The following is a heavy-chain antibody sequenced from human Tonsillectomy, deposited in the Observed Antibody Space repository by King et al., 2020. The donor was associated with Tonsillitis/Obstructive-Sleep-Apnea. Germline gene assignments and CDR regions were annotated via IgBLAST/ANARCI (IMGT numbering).Heavy chain of an antibody. Sequence: VQLVESGGGLVKPGGSLRLSCAASGFTFSNAWMSWVRQAPGKGLEWVGRIKSKTDGGITDYAAPVKGRFTISRDDSKNTLYLQMNSLKTEDTAVYYCTTVRSWNYDLGNYMDVWGKGTTVTVSS. V-gene: IGHV3-15*01. CDR1: GFTFSNAW. D-gene: IGHD1-7*01. CDR3: TTVRSWNYDLGNYMDV. CDR2: IKSKTDGGIT. J-gene: IGHJ6*03.